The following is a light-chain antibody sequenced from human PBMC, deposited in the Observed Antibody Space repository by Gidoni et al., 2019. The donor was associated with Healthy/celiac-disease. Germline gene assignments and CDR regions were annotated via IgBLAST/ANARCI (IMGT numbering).Light chain of an antibody. CDR3: QLYNSYPL. Sequence: DIQMTQSPSTLSASVGDRVTITCRASQSISSWLAWYQQKPGKAPKLLIYKASSLESGVPSRFSGSASGTEFTLTISSLQPDYFATYYCQLYNSYPLFGQXTKVEIK. CDR1: QSISSW. CDR2: KAS. J-gene: IGKJ1*01. V-gene: IGKV1-5*03.